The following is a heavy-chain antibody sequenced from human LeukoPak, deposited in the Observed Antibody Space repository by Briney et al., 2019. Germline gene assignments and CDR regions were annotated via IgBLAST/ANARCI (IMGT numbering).Heavy chain of an antibody. Sequence: SVKVSCKASGGTFSSYAISWVRQAPGQGLEWMGGIIPIFGTANYAQKFQGRVTITADESTGTAYMELSSLRSEDTAVYYCARDRVQWPLPNYFDYWGQGTLVTVSS. CDR2: IIPIFGTA. D-gene: IGHD6-19*01. CDR3: ARDRVQWPLPNYFDY. V-gene: IGHV1-69*13. CDR1: GGTFSSYA. J-gene: IGHJ4*02.